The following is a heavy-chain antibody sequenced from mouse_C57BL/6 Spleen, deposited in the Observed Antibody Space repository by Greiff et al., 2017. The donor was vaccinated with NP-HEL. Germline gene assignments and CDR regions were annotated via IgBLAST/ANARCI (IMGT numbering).Heavy chain of an antibody. CDR3: ARNNYGSSYAMDY. V-gene: IGHV2-9-1*01. CDR2: IWTGGGT. D-gene: IGHD1-1*01. CDR1: GFSLTSYA. J-gene: IGHJ4*01. Sequence: VQVVESGPGLVAPSQSLSITCTVSGFSLTSYAISWVRQPPGKGLEWLGVIWTGGGTNYNSALKSRLSISKDNSKSQVFLKMNSLQTDDTARYYCARNNYGSSYAMDYWGQGTSVTVSS.